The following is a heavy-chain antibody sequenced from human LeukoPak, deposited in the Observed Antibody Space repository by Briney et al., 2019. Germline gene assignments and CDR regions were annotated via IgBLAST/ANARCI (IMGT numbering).Heavy chain of an antibody. CDR3: ARASLAVAGTVGNFDY. J-gene: IGHJ4*02. CDR1: GFTFSDYY. Sequence: GGSLRLSCAASGFTFSDYYMSWIRQAPGKGLEWVSYISSSGSTIYYADSVKGRFTISRDNAKNSLYLQMNSLRAEDTAVYYCARASLAVAGTVGNFDYWGQGTLVTVSS. CDR2: ISSSGSTI. D-gene: IGHD6-19*01. V-gene: IGHV3-11*04.